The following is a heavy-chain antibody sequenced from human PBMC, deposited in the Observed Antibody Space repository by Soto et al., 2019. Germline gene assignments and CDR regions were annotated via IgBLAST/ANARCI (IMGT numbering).Heavy chain of an antibody. Sequence: GGSLRLSCAASGFTFNSYAMHWVRQAPGKGLEWVAVISYDGSNKYYADSVKGRFTISRDNSKNTLYLQMNSLRAEDTAVYYCARPPTVIYYYYYGMDVWGQGTTVTVSS. V-gene: IGHV3-30-3*01. CDR3: ARPPTVIYYYYYGMDV. D-gene: IGHD4-17*01. CDR1: GFTFNSYA. J-gene: IGHJ6*02. CDR2: ISYDGSNK.